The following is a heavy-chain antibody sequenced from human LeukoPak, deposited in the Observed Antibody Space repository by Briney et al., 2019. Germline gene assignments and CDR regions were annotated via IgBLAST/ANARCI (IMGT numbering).Heavy chain of an antibody. D-gene: IGHD2-2*01. V-gene: IGHV3-48*03. CDR2: ISSSGSTI. J-gene: IGHJ6*02. CDR3: AAKDIVVVPAPFYYYGMDV. Sequence: GGSLRLSCAASGFTFSSYEMNWVRQAPWKGLEWVSYISSSGSTIYYADSVKGRFTISRDNAKNSLYLQMNSLRAEDTAVYYCAAKDIVVVPAPFYYYGMDVWGQGTTVTVSS. CDR1: GFTFSSYE.